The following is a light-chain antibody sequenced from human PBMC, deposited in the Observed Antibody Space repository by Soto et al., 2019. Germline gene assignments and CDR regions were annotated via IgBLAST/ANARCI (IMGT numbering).Light chain of an antibody. J-gene: IGKJ1*01. CDR2: ESS. Sequence: IQMTQSPSTLSASVGDSVTITCRASQSISTLTAWYQQKPGKAPRLLLYESSVLESGVPSRFSGAGSGTDFTLTISGLQPDDSAIYYCQQYHTYWTFGQGTKVEVK. CDR1: QSISTL. CDR3: QQYHTYWT. V-gene: IGKV1-5*03.